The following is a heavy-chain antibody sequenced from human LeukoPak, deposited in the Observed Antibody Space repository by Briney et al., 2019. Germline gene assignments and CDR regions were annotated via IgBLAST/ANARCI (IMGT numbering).Heavy chain of an antibody. J-gene: IGHJ4*02. Sequence: GGSLRLSCAASRFIFTNYWIHWVRQAPGKGLVWVSHVNNGSATSYADSVKGRFIISRDSAKNTVYLHMNSLRVEDTAVYYCTSFFETNWGQGTLVTVSS. CDR2: VNNGSAT. V-gene: IGHV3-74*01. CDR3: TSFFETN. D-gene: IGHD2/OR15-2a*01. CDR1: RFIFTNYW.